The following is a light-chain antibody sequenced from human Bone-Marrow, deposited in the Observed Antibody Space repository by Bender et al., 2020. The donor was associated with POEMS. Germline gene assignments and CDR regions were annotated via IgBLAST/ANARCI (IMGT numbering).Light chain of an antibody. CDR2: EVS. J-gene: IGLJ1*01. V-gene: IGLV2-14*01. CDR1: SSDVGDDNY. Sequence: QSALTQPASVSGSPGQSITISCTGTSSDVGDDNYVSWYQQHPGKAPKVVIYEVSKRPSGVTDRFSGSKSGSTASLTISGLQAEDEADYYCISYTSSSALYAIGTGTKVTVL. CDR3: ISYTSSSALYA.